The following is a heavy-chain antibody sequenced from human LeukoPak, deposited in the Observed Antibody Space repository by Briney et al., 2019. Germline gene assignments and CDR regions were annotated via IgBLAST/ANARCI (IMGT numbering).Heavy chain of an antibody. V-gene: IGHV3-66*01. Sequence: GGSLRLSCAASGFTVSSNYMSWVRQAPGKGLEWGSVIYSGGSTYYEDSVKGRFPISRDNSKNTLHLQMNSLRAEDMAVYYCALSRYSSSSVWDFWGQGTLVTVSS. CDR2: IYSGGST. D-gene: IGHD6-6*01. CDR3: ALSRYSSSSVWDF. CDR1: GFTVSSNY. J-gene: IGHJ4*02.